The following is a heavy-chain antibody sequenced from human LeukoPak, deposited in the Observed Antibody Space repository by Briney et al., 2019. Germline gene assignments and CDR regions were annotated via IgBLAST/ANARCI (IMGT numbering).Heavy chain of an antibody. V-gene: IGHV4-39*07. J-gene: IGHJ3*02. CDR2: IYYSGST. Sequence: PSETLSLTRTVSGGSISSSSYYWGWIRQPPGKGLEWIGSIYYSGSTYYNPSLKSRVTISVDTSKNQFSLKLNSVTAADTAVYYCARDSGSYEEGTFDIWGQGTMVTVSS. CDR1: GGSISSSSYY. CDR3: ARDSGSYEEGTFDI. D-gene: IGHD1-26*01.